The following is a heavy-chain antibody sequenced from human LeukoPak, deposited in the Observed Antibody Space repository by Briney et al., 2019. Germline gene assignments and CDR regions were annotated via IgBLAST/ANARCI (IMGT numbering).Heavy chain of an antibody. CDR2: ISSSGGTI. Sequence: PGGSLRLSCAASGFTFSSYSMNWVRQAPGKGLEWVSYISSSGGTIYDADSVRGRFTITRHNAKNSLYLQMNSLRDEDTAVYYCARERGYNYGYSDYWGQGTLVTVSS. CDR3: ARERGYNYGYSDY. J-gene: IGHJ4*02. CDR1: GFTFSSYS. D-gene: IGHD5-18*01. V-gene: IGHV3-48*02.